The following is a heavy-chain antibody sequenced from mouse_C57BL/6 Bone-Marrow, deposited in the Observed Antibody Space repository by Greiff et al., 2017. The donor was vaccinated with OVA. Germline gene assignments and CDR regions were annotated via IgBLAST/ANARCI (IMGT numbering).Heavy chain of an antibody. CDR2: IHPNSGST. V-gene: IGHV1-64*01. CDR3: ARGFITTVVADDY. Sequence: QVQLQQPGAELVKPGASVKLSCKASGYTFTSYWMHWVKQRPGQGLEWIGMIHPNSGSTNYNEKFKSKATLTVDKSSSTAYMQLSSLTSEDSAVYYCARGFITTVVADDYWGQGTTLTVSS. CDR1: GYTFTSYW. D-gene: IGHD1-1*01. J-gene: IGHJ2*01.